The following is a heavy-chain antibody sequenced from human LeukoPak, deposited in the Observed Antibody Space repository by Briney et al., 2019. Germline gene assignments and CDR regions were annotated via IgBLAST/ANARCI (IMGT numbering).Heavy chain of an antibody. CDR1: GFTFSSYA. CDR3: SRAPPPMWIDY. D-gene: IGHD5-12*01. CDR2: ISYDGSDK. J-gene: IGHJ4*02. V-gene: IGHV3-30*04. Sequence: PGGSLRLSCAASGFTFSSYAMYWVRQAPGKGLEWVAVISYDGSDKFYADSVKGRFTISRDSSKNTLYLQMNSLRPEDTAGYYWSRAPPPMWIDYWGQGTLVTVSS.